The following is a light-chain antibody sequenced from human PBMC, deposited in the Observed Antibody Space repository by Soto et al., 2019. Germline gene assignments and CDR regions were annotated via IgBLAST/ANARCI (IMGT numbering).Light chain of an antibody. V-gene: IGLV2-23*01. J-gene: IGLJ1*01. Sequence: QSALTQPASASGSPGQSITISCTGTSSDVGSQKLVSWYQHYPGKAPKLIIFEASKRPSGVSNRFSGSKSGSTASLTISGLQAEDEADYYCCSNVGGIAYVFGNGTKVTVL. CDR3: CSNVGGIAYV. CDR2: EAS. CDR1: SSDVGSQKL.